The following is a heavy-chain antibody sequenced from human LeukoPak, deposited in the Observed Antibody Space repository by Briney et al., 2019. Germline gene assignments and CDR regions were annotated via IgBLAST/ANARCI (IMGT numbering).Heavy chain of an antibody. J-gene: IGHJ4*02. D-gene: IGHD1-7*01. CDR1: GFTFSSYE. CDR2: ISSSGSTI. CDR3: ARLTGTTFLLDY. V-gene: IGHV3-48*03. Sequence: GGSLRLSCAASGFTFSSYEMNWVRQAPGNGLAWVSYISSSGSTIYYADSVKGRFTISRDNAKNSLYLQMNSLRAEDTAVYYCARLTGTTFLLDYWGQGTLVTVSS.